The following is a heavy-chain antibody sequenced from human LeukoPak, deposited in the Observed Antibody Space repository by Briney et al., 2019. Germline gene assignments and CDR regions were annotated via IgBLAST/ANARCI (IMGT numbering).Heavy chain of an antibody. Sequence: PGGSLRLSCAASGFTFSNYNMNWVRQAPGKGLEWVSSISDNSRDMYYAYSVKGRFTISRDNAKNSLYLQMNSPRAEDTAVYYCAREGGAEDFDYWGQGTLVTVSS. CDR2: ISDNSRDM. J-gene: IGHJ4*02. V-gene: IGHV3-21*01. CDR1: GFTFSNYN. D-gene: IGHD2-15*01. CDR3: AREGGAEDFDY.